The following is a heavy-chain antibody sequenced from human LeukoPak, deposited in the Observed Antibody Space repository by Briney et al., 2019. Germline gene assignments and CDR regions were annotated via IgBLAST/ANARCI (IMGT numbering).Heavy chain of an antibody. J-gene: IGHJ4*02. Sequence: GGSLRLSCAASGFTFSSYAMSWVRQAPGKGLEWVSALSGGGEYTYSADSVKGRFTISRDNSKNMLYLQMNSLRAEDTAVYYCATITYFDYIWGRFVSWGQGTLVTVSS. D-gene: IGHD3-16*01. CDR3: ATITYFDYIWGRFVS. CDR1: GFTFSSYA. V-gene: IGHV3-23*01. CDR2: LSGGGEYT.